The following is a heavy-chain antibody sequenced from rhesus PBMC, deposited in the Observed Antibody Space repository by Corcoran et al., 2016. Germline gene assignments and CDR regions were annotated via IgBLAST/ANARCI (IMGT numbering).Heavy chain of an antibody. CDR3: ARDRCTGSGCYLDY. V-gene: IGHV4-122*02. CDR2: ITYNGST. Sequence: QVQLQESGPGLVKPSETRSLTCAAAGGSIIRGYYYWRWSRRPPGKGVVWIGYITYNGSTNYNPSLKSLVTISRDTSKNQFSLKRSSVTAADTAVYYCARDRCTGSGCYLDYWGQGVLVTVSS. D-gene: IGHD2-21*01. CDR1: GGSIIRGYYY. J-gene: IGHJ4*01.